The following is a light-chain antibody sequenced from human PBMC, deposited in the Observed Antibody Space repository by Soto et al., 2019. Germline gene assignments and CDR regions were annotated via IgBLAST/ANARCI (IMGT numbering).Light chain of an antibody. J-gene: IGKJ5*01. CDR2: GAS. V-gene: IGKV3-15*01. CDR1: QSVGSN. Sequence: EIVVTQSPPTLSVSPGERATLSCRASQSVGSNLAWYQQKPGQAPRLLIYGASTRATGIPARFSGSGSGTEFTLTISSLQSEDFAFYYCQHYNNWPPLTFGQGTRLEIK. CDR3: QHYNNWPPLT.